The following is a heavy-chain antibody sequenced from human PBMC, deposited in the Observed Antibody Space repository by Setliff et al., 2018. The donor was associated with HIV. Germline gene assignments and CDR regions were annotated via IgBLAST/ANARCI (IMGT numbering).Heavy chain of an antibody. CDR2: FNTETRNP. J-gene: IGHJ4*02. V-gene: IGHV7-4-1*02. CDR1: GYTVTTYG. Sequence: GASVKVSCKASGYTVTTYGISWVRQAPGQGLEWMGWFNTETRNPMYAQAFKGRLVFSLDTSVSTAYLQINSLKAEDTAMYYCARVGSYWSAFDYWGQGALVTV. D-gene: IGHD1-26*01. CDR3: ARVGSYWSAFDY.